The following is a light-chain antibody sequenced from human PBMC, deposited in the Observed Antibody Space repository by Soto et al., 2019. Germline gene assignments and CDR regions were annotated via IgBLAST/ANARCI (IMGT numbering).Light chain of an antibody. Sequence: DIQMTQSPSTLSASVGDRVTITCRASQSISNWLAWYQQKPGKAPTLLIYDVSRLESGVPSRFSGSGSGTEFTLTISSLQHEDFATYYCQRPGVFGPGTKVDIK. CDR3: QRPGV. CDR1: QSISNW. J-gene: IGKJ3*01. V-gene: IGKV1-5*01. CDR2: DVS.